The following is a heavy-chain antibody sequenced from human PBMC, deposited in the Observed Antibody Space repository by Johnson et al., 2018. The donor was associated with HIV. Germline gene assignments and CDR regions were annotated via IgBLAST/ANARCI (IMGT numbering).Heavy chain of an antibody. CDR1: GFTFTYFG. V-gene: IGHV3-33*06. CDR2: IWYDGSNT. Sequence: QVQLVESGGGLVQPGRSLRLSCAASGFTFTYFGMHWVRQAPGKGLEWVAVIWYDGSNTFYEASVKGRFTISRDNSKNTLYLQMNSLRAEDTAVYYCVKGSRDLGGAFDIWGQGTMVTVSS. CDR3: VKGSRDLGGAFDI. J-gene: IGHJ3*02.